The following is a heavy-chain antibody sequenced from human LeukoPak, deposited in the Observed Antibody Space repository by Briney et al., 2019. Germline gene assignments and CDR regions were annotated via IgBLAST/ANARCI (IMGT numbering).Heavy chain of an antibody. V-gene: IGHV1-46*01. CDR2: ITPSSGST. CDR1: GYTFTSYY. J-gene: IGHJ2*01. D-gene: IGHD3-16*01. CDR3: ARGGGGWYFDL. Sequence: GASVKVSCKASGYTFTSYYMHWVRQAPGQGLEWMGIITPSSGSTTYAQKFQGRVTMTRDTSTSTVYMELNSLRSEDTAVYYCARGGGGWYFDLWGRGALVAVSS.